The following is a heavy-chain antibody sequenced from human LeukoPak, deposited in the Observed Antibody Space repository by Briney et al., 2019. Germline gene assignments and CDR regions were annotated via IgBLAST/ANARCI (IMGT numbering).Heavy chain of an antibody. CDR2: MNPNSGNT. J-gene: IGHJ6*03. CDR1: GYTFTSYD. CDR3: ARNSMGAYYYYMDV. Sequence: ASVKVSCKASGYTFTSYDINWVRQATGQGLEWMGWMNPNSGNTGYAQKFQGRVTITRNTSISTAYMELSSLRSEDTAVYYCARNSMGAYYYYMDVWGKGTTVTVSS. V-gene: IGHV1-8*03. D-gene: IGHD3-16*01.